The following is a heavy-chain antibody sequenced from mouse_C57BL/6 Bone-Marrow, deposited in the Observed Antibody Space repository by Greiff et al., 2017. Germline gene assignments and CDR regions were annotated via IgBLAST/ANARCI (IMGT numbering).Heavy chain of an antibody. Sequence: QVQLQQSGAELVRPGASVTLSCKASGYTFTDYEMHWVKQTPVHGLEWIGAIDPETGGTAYNQKFKGKAILTADKSSSTAYMELRSLTSEDSAVYYCTRGRGYYGAYWGQGTLVTVSA. CDR2: IDPETGGT. CDR1: GYTFTDYE. J-gene: IGHJ3*01. D-gene: IGHD1-2*01. CDR3: TRGRGYYGAY. V-gene: IGHV1-15*01.